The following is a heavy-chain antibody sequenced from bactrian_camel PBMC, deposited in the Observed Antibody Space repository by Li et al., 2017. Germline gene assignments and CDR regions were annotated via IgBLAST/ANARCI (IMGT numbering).Heavy chain of an antibody. CDR3: VRDRGLAVPAGSFDY. V-gene: IGHV3S55*01. Sequence: VQLVESGGGSVQAGGSLRLACAAYGFVVDDYVMAWFRQAPGKEREGVAAIDSDEAESYADSVKGRFTISKDNAENTLYLQMNSLKIEDTAMYYCVRDRGLAVPAGSFDYWAQGTQVTVS. CDR1: GFVVDDYV. J-gene: IGHJ6*01. CDR2: IDSDEAE. D-gene: IGHD6*01.